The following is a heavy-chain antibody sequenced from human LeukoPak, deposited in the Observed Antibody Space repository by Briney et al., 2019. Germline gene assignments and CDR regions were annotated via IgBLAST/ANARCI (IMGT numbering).Heavy chain of an antibody. CDR2: VDPEDGET. CDR1: GYTFTDYY. J-gene: IGHJ4*02. V-gene: IGHV1-69-2*01. Sequence: ASVKVSCKASGYTFTDYYMHWVQQAPGKGLEWMGRVDPEDGETIYAEKSQGRVTITADTSTDTAYMELSSLRSEDTAVYYCATVAIVAGSTFDYWGQGTLVTVSS. CDR3: ATVAIVAGSTFDY. D-gene: IGHD5-12*01.